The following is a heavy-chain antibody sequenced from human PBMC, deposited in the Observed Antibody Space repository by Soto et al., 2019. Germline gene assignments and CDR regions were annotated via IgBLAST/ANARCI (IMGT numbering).Heavy chain of an antibody. J-gene: IGHJ6*02. Sequence: ASVKVSCKASGYTFTSYGISWVRQAPGQGLEWMGWISAYNGNTNYAQKLQGRVTMTTDTSTSTAYMELRSLRSDDTAVYYCARGASGYCSGGSCPRADGMDVWGQGTTVTVSS. V-gene: IGHV1-18*04. D-gene: IGHD2-15*01. CDR1: GYTFTSYG. CDR3: ARGASGYCSGGSCPRADGMDV. CDR2: ISAYNGNT.